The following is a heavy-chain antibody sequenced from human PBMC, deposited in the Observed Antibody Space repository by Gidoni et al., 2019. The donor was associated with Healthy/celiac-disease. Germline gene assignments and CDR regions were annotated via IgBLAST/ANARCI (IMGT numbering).Heavy chain of an antibody. CDR2: ISGSGGST. V-gene: IGHV3-23*01. J-gene: IGHJ3*02. Sequence: EVQLLESGGGLVQPGGSLSTPGSAFGFPFGSFALGWVRQARGKGLGWVSAISGSGGSTYYADSVKGRFTISRDNSKNTLYLQMNSLRAEDTAVYYCAKDYFTVVIDRDPDAFDIWGQGTMVTVSS. CDR1: GFPFGSFA. CDR3: AKDYFTVVIDRDPDAFDI. D-gene: IGHD2-21*01.